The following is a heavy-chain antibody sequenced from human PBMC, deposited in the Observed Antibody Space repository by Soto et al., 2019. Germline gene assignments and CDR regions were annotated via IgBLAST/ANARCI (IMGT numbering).Heavy chain of an antibody. CDR2: INESGST. CDR3: ARGSGIVALPGELEDVKYDY. V-gene: IGHV4-34*01. D-gene: IGHD1-1*01. Sequence: QVQLQQWGAGLVKPSVTLSLSCAVSGQSFSGHSWAWIRQPPGKGLEWIGEINESGSTYYNPSLKSRVTIPTDTSKNQFSLKLSSVSAADTAAYFCARGSGIVALPGELEDVKYDYWGQGTLVNVSS. J-gene: IGHJ4*02. CDR1: GQSFSGHS.